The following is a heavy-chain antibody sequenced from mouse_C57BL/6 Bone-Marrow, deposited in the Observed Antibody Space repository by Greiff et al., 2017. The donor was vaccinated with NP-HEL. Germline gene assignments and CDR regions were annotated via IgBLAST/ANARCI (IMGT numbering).Heavy chain of an antibody. CDR1: GYTFTSYW. CDR2: IDPSDSYT. J-gene: IGHJ2*01. Sequence: QVHVKQPGAELVMPGASVKLSCKASGYTFTSYWMHWVKQRPGQGLEWIGEIDPSDSYTNYNQKFKGKSTLTVDKSSSTAYMQLSSLTSEDSAVYYCARGRGRDGSFDYWGQGTTLTVSS. V-gene: IGHV1-69*01. D-gene: IGHD2-3*01. CDR3: ARGRGRDGSFDY.